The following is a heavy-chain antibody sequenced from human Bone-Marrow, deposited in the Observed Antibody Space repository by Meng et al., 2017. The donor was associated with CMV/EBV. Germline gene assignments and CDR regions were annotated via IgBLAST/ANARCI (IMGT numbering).Heavy chain of an antibody. V-gene: IGHV4-4*07. CDR2: IYTSGST. CDR3: ARGLDYDILTGYNNWFDP. J-gene: IGHJ5*02. D-gene: IGHD3-9*01. Sequence: SISSYYWSWIRQPGGKGLEWIRRIYTSGSTNYNPSLKSRVTMSVDTSKNQFSLKLSSVTAADTAVYYCARGLDYDILTGYNNWFDPWGQGTLVTVSS. CDR1: SISSYY.